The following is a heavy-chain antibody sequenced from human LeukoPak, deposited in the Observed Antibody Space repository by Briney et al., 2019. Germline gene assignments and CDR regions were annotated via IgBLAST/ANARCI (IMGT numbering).Heavy chain of an antibody. V-gene: IGHV3-21*01. J-gene: IGHJ3*02. CDR3: ARDKWEPRGDAFDI. CDR1: GFTFSRYS. Sequence: GGSLRLSCAASGFTFSRYSMNWVRQAPGKGLEWVSCISGSGTYIYYADAVNGRFTISRDNAKNSLYLQMNSLRVEDTAVYYCARDKWEPRGDAFDIWGQGTMVTVSS. CDR2: ISGSGTYI. D-gene: IGHD1-26*01.